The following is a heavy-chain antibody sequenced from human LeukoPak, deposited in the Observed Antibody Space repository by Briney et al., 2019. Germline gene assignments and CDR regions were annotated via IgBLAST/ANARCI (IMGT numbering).Heavy chain of an antibody. CDR3: ASRYSSGWYDY. Sequence: SETLSFTCTVSGGSISSYYWSWIRQPPGKGLEWIGYIYYSGSTNYNPSLKSRVTISVDTSKNQFSLKLSSVTAADTAVYYCASRYSSGWYDYWGQGTLVTVSS. J-gene: IGHJ4*02. CDR1: GGSISSYY. D-gene: IGHD6-19*01. V-gene: IGHV4-59*01. CDR2: IYYSGST.